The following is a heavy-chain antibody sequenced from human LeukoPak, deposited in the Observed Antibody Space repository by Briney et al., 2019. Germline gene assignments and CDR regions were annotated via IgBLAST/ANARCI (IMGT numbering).Heavy chain of an antibody. J-gene: IGHJ3*02. CDR3: ARDRTQYYDFWTATNRDAFDI. D-gene: IGHD3-3*01. Sequence: ASVKVSCKASGGTFSSYAISWVRQAPGQGLEWMGGIIPIFGTANYAQKFQGRVTITTDESTSTAYMELSSLRSEDTAVYYCARDRTQYYDFWTATNRDAFDIWGQGTMVTVSS. CDR1: GGTFSSYA. V-gene: IGHV1-69*05. CDR2: IIPIFGTA.